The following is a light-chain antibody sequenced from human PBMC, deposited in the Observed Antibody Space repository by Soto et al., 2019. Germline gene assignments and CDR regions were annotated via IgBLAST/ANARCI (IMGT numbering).Light chain of an antibody. CDR3: QQRSNWPPRT. J-gene: IGKJ1*01. CDR2: DAS. CDR1: QTVSSY. V-gene: IGKV3-11*01. Sequence: EIVLTQSPATLSLSPGERATLSCRASQTVSSYLLWYQQKPGQAPRLLIYDASNRASGTPARFSGSGSETDFTLTISSLEPEDFAVYYCQQRSNWPPRTFGQGTKVDI.